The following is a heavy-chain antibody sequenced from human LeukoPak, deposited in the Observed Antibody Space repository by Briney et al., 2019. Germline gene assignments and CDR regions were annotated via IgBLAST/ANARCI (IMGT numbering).Heavy chain of an antibody. Sequence: ASVKVSCKASGYTFTSYYMHWVRQAPGQGLEWMGIINPSGGGTSYAQEFQGRVTMTRDTSTSTVYMELSSLRSEDTAVYYCASTRYDSSGYYSFDYWGQGTLVTVSS. V-gene: IGHV1-46*01. CDR1: GYTFTSYY. D-gene: IGHD3-22*01. CDR3: ASTRYDSSGYYSFDY. CDR2: INPSGGGT. J-gene: IGHJ4*02.